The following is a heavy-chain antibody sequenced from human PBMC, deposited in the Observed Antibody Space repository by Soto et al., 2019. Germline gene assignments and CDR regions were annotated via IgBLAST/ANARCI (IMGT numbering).Heavy chain of an antibody. CDR1: GYTFTSYA. V-gene: IGHV1-3*05. J-gene: IGHJ5*02. CDR3: ARDLSGFDP. Sequence: QVQLVQSGAEERKPGASVKDSCKSSGYTFTSYAMHWVRQAPGQRLEWMGWINAGNGNTKYSQKFQGRVTITRDTAANTAYMELSSLRSEDTAVYYCARDLSGFDPLGQGTLVTVSS. CDR2: INAGNGNT.